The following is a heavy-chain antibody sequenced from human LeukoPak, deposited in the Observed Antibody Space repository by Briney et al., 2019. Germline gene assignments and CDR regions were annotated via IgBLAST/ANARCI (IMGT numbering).Heavy chain of an antibody. Sequence: SVKVSCKASGGTFSSYAISWVRQAPGQGLEWMGGIIPIFGTANYAQKFQGRVTITADESTSTAYMELSSLRPEDTAVYYCARTLYLEGAVNYFDLWGQEPWSPSPQ. D-gene: IGHD1-26*01. J-gene: IGHJ4*01. V-gene: IGHV1-69*13. CDR2: IIPIFGTA. CDR3: ARTLYLEGAVNYFDL. CDR1: GGTFSSYA.